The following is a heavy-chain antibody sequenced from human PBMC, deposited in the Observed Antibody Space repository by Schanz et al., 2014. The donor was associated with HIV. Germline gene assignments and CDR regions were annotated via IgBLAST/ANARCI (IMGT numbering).Heavy chain of an antibody. Sequence: QVQLQQWGAGLLKPSETLSLTCAVYGGSFRGYYWTWIRQFPGLGLEWIGGVRHIGGTNYNPSLKSRVPMSMDMSKNQFSLTLTSATAADTAVYFCARGDFGGSSVDYWGHGNMVTVSS. CDR1: GGSFRGYY. D-gene: IGHD4-17*01. CDR2: VRHIGGT. V-gene: IGHV4-34*01. CDR3: ARGDFGGSSVDY. J-gene: IGHJ4*01.